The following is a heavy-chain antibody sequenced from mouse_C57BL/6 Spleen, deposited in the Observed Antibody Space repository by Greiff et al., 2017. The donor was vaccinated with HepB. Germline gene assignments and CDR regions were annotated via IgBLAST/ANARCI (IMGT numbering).Heavy chain of an antibody. V-gene: IGHV1-81*01. D-gene: IGHD1-1*01. CDR3: ARNYDGSSYWYFEV. J-gene: IGHJ1*03. CDR1: GYTFTSYG. Sequence: VQLQQSGAELARPGASVKLSCKASGYTFTSYGISWVKQRTGQGLEWIGEIYTRSGNTYYNEKFKGKATLTADKSSSTAYMGLRSLTAEDSAVCVSARNYDGSSYWYFEVWGTGTTVTVSS. CDR2: IYTRSGNT.